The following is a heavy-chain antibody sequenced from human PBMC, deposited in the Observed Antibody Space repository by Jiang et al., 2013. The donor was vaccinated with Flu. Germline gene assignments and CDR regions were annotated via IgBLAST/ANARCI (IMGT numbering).Heavy chain of an antibody. CDR1: GITFSNAW. D-gene: IGHD1-26*01. J-gene: IGHJ4*02. CDR3: AIASGMSGSYWGPFDY. CDR2: IRSKTGGGTT. Sequence: VQLVESGGGLVKPGESLRLSCADSGITFSNAWMSWVRQAPGKGLEWVGHIRSKTGGGTTEYTAPVKGRFTITRDASKNXLYLQMNSLKIEDTAVYYCAIASGMSGSYWGPFDYWGQGTLVTVSS. V-gene: IGHV3-15*01.